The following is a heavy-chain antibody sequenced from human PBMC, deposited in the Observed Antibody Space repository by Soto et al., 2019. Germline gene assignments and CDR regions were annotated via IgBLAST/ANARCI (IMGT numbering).Heavy chain of an antibody. CDR3: ANGYSSSWALGY. V-gene: IGHV3-30*18. CDR2: ISYDGSNK. J-gene: IGHJ4*02. CDR1: GFTFSSYG. Sequence: PGGSLRLSCAASGFTFSSYGMHWVRQAPGKGLEWVAVISYDGSNKYYADSVKGRFTISRDNSKNTLYLQVNSLRAEDTAVYYCANGYSSSWALGYWGQGTLVTVSS. D-gene: IGHD6-13*01.